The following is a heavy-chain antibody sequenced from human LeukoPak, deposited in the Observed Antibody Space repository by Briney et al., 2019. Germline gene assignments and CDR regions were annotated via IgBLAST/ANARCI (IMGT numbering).Heavy chain of an antibody. V-gene: IGHV3-30*18. D-gene: IGHD6-6*01. CDR1: EFTFSSYG. J-gene: IGHJ4*02. Sequence: PGGSLRLSCAASEFTFSSYGMHWVRQAPGKGLEWVAVISYDGSNKYYADSVKGRFTISRDNSKNTLYLQMNSLRAEDTAVYYCAKDQIVEQLVLLLDYWGQGTLVTVSS. CDR3: AKDQIVEQLVLLLDY. CDR2: ISYDGSNK.